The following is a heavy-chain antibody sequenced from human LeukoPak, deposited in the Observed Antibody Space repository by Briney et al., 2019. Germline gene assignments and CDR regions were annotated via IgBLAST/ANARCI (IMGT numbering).Heavy chain of an antibody. CDR1: GFTFSSYA. Sequence: EAGGSLRLSCAASGFTFSSYAMHWVRQAPGKGLEWVAVISYDGSNKYYADSVKGRFTISRDNSKNTLYLQMNSLRAEDTAVYYCARGGPYYDSSGYLYYFDYWGQGTLVTVSS. V-gene: IGHV3-30-3*01. J-gene: IGHJ4*02. CDR3: ARGGPYYDSSGYLYYFDY. D-gene: IGHD3-22*01. CDR2: ISYDGSNK.